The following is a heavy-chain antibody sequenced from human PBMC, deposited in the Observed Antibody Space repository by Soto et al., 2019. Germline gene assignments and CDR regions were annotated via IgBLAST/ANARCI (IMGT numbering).Heavy chain of an antibody. V-gene: IGHV4-59*08. Sequence: QVQLQESGPGLVKPSETLSLTCTVSGGSISSYYWSWIRQPPGKGLEWIGYIYYSGSTNYNPSLKSRVTISVDTSKNQFSLKLSSVTAADTAVYYCARHSHFRIAAAGSFDYWGQGTLVTVSS. J-gene: IGHJ4*02. CDR1: GGSISSYY. CDR3: ARHSHFRIAAAGSFDY. D-gene: IGHD6-13*01. CDR2: IYYSGST.